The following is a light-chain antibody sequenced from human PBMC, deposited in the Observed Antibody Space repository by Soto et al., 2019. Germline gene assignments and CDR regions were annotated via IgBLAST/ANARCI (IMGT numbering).Light chain of an antibody. J-gene: IGLJ2*01. Sequence: QSALTQPRSVSGSPGQSVTISCTGNSSDVGGYNYVSWYQQHPGKAPKLMIYDVTMRPSGVPDRFSGSKSVNTASLTISGLQAEDEADYYCCSYAGNYVVFGGGTKLTVL. CDR3: CSYAGNYVV. V-gene: IGLV2-11*01. CDR1: SSDVGGYNY. CDR2: DVT.